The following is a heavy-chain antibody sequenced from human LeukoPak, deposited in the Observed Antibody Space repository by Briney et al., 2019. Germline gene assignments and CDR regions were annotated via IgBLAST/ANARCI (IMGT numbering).Heavy chain of an antibody. CDR1: GFTFSSYA. CDR3: ARDGKSYYDFWSGYYTGGYYYGMDV. Sequence: GRSLRLSCAASGFTFSSYAMHWVRQAPGKGLEWVAVISYDGSNKYYADSVKGRFTISRDNSKNTLYLQMNSLRAEDTAVYYCARDGKSYYDFWSGYYTGGYYYGMDVWGQGTTVTVSS. CDR2: ISYDGSNK. V-gene: IGHV3-30-3*01. D-gene: IGHD3-3*01. J-gene: IGHJ6*02.